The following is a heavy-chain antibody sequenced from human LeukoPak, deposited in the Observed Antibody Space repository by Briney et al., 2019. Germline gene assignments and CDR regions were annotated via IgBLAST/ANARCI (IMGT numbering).Heavy chain of an antibody. V-gene: IGHV3-11*01. J-gene: IGHJ5*02. Sequence: SGGPLRLSCAASGFPYSEYYMSWMRQAPGKGLEGGSYISSSGSTIYYADSVKCRFTISRDNAKNSLYLQMNSLRAEYTAVYYCARDYDSSGYYPNWFDPWGQGTLVTVSS. CDR2: ISSSGSTI. D-gene: IGHD3-22*01. CDR3: ARDYDSSGYYPNWFDP. CDR1: GFPYSEYY.